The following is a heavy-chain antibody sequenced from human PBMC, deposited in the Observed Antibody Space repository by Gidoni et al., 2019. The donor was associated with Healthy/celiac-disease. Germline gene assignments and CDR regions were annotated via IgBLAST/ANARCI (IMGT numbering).Heavy chain of an antibody. CDR2: IWYDGSNK. V-gene: IGHV3-33*01. CDR3: ARERGGNAFDI. CDR1: GFTFRSYG. J-gene: IGHJ3*02. Sequence: QVQLVESGGGVVQPGRSLRLSCAESGFTFRSYGMHWVRQAPGKGLEWVAVIWYDGSNKYYADSVKGRFTISRDNSKNTLYLQMNSLRAEDTAVYYCARERGGNAFDIWGQGTMVTVSS. D-gene: IGHD3-16*01.